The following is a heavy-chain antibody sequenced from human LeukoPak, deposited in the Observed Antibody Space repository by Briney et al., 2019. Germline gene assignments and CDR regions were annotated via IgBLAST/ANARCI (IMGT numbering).Heavy chain of an antibody. CDR1: GGSISSYY. J-gene: IGHJ4*02. D-gene: IGHD3-10*01. V-gene: IGHV4-4*07. CDR3: ARDSFLWFGELGLFDY. CDR2: IYTSGST. Sequence: PSETLSLTCTVSGGSISSYYWSWIRQPAGKGLEWIGRIYTSGSTNYNPSLKSRVTMSVDTSKNQFSLKLSSVTAADTAVYYCARDSFLWFGELGLFDYWGQGTLVTVSS.